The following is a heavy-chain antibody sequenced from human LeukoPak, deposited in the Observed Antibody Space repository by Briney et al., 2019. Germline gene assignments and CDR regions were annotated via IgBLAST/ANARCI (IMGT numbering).Heavy chain of an antibody. V-gene: IGHV1-46*03. D-gene: IGHD6-13*01. J-gene: IGHJ6*03. CDR1: GYTFTSYY. CDR3: TRDRGSSWYGYYYYYYMDV. Sequence: ASVKVSCKASGYTFTSYYIHWVRQAPGQGLEWMGVINPDAGSTTYLDTRYAQKFQGRITMTRDMSTTTIYMQLSSLRSEDTAVYYCTRDRGSSWYGYYYYYYMDVWGKGTTVTISS. CDR2: INPDAGSTTYLDT.